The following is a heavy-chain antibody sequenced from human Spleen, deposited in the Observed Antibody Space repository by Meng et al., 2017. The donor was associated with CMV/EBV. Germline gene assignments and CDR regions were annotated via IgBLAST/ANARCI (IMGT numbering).Heavy chain of an antibody. CDR2: INHSGST. J-gene: IGHJ4*02. D-gene: IGHD6-6*01. CDR3: ARGHRGSSGRFDY. Sequence: CAVYSGSFSGYDWTWIRQPPGKGLEWIGDINHSGSTGYNPSLTSRVTTSVDTSKNQFSLRVSPVTAADTAVYYCARGHRGSSGRFDYWGPGTLVTVSS. V-gene: IGHV4-34*01. CDR1: SGSFSGYD.